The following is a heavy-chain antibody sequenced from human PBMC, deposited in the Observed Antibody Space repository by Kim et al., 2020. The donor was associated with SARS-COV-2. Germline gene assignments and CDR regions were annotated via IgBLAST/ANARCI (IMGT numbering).Heavy chain of an antibody. J-gene: IGHJ4*02. Sequence: NYAQKFQGRVTITADESTSTAYMELSSLRSEDTAVYYCARDYGGNSYFDYWGQGTLVTVSS. V-gene: IGHV1-69*01. D-gene: IGHD4-17*01. CDR3: ARDYGGNSYFDY.